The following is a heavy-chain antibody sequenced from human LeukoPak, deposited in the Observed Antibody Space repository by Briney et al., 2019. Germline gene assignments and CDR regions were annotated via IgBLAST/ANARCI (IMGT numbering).Heavy chain of an antibody. CDR2: INQDGSEK. CDR1: GFTFSNYW. Sequence: GGSLRLSCAASGFTFSNYWMSWVRQAPGKGLEWVANINQDGSEKYYVDSVKGRFTISRDNAKTSLYLQMNSLRAEDTAVYYCARPVRGIPETIDYWGQGTLVTVSS. J-gene: IGHJ4*02. D-gene: IGHD1-14*01. CDR3: ARPVRGIPETIDY. V-gene: IGHV3-7*01.